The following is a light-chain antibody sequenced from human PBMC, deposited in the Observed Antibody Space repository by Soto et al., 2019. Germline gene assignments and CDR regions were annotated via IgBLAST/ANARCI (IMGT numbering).Light chain of an antibody. V-gene: IGLV2-8*01. J-gene: IGLJ1*01. CDR3: SAYAGRNNVGV. Sequence: QSVLTQPPSASGSPGQSVSISCAGTSRDVGGYHYVSWYQHHPGRAPKLIIYEVNKRPSGVPDRFSASKSGNTASLTVSGLQAEDEADYYCSAYAGRNNVGVFGTGTKLTVL. CDR1: SRDVGGYHY. CDR2: EVN.